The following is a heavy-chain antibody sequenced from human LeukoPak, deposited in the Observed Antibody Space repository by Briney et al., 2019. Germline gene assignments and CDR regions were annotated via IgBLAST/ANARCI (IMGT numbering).Heavy chain of an antibody. J-gene: IGHJ6*03. D-gene: IGHD1-1*01. CDR1: GFTFRTYW. CDR2: INSDGTST. Sequence: GGSLRLSCAASGFTFRTYWMHWVRQAPGKGLVWVSRINSDGTSTSYADSVKGRFTISRDNAKNTVYLQMNSLRAEDTAVYYCATTAFDAYYYYMDVWGKGTTVTISS. CDR3: ATTAFDAYYYYMDV. V-gene: IGHV3-74*01.